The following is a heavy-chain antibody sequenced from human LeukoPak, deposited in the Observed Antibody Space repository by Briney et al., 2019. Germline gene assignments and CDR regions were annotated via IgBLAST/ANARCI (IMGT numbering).Heavy chain of an antibody. CDR2: ISGSGGST. D-gene: IGHD3-22*01. CDR1: GFTFSNYA. CDR3: AKRPNYYDSSGYPY. Sequence: GGSLRLSCAASGFTFSNYAMSWVRQAPGKGLEWVSAISGSGGSTYYADSVKGRFTISRDNSKNTLYLQMNSLRAEDTAVYYCAKRPNYYDSSGYPYWGQGTLVTVSS. J-gene: IGHJ4*02. V-gene: IGHV3-23*01.